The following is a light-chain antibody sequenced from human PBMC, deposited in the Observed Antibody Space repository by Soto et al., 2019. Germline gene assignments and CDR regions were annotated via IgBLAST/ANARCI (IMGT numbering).Light chain of an antibody. CDR2: GSS. V-gene: IGKV3-11*01. CDR3: QQRTNGPPLFT. J-gene: IGKJ3*01. Sequence: EIVLTHSPATLSLSPGERATLSCRSSHTVGSYLAWYQQKPGQAPRLLIYGSSNRATGIPARFSGSGSGTDFSLTISSLETEDFAIYYCQQRTNGPPLFTFGPGTKVDIK. CDR1: HTVGSY.